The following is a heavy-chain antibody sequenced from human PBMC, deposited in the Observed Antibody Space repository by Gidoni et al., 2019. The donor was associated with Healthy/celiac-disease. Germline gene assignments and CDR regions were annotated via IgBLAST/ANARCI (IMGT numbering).Heavy chain of an antibody. V-gene: IGHV4-59*01. J-gene: IGHJ3*02. CDR1: GGPISSYY. CDR3: ARRGSSSWGAFDI. CDR2: IYYSGST. Sequence: QVQLQESGPGLVKPSETLSLTCTVSGGPISSYYWSWIRQPPGKGLEWIGYIYYSGSTNYNPSLKSRVTISVDTSKNQFSLKLSSVTAADTAVYYCARRGSSSWGAFDIWGQGTMVTVSS. D-gene: IGHD6-13*01.